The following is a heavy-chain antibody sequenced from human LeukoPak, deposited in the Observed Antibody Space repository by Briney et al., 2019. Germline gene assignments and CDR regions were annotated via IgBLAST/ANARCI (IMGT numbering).Heavy chain of an antibody. J-gene: IGHJ4*02. CDR3: AKGIATFGVVTLGDYFDY. V-gene: IGHV3-53*01. D-gene: IGHD3-3*01. CDR2: IYSGGST. CDR1: GFTVSSNY. Sequence: GSLRLSCAASGFTVSSNYMSWVRQAPGKGLEWVSVIYSGGSTYYADSVKGRFTISRDNSKNTLYLQMNSLRAEDTAIYYCAKGIATFGVVTLGDYFDYWGQGTLVTVSS.